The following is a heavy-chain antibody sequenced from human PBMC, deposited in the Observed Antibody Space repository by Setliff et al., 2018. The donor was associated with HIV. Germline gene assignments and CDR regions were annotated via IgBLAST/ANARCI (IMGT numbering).Heavy chain of an antibody. V-gene: IGHV4-38-2*02. CDR1: GFSISSRYY. CDR2: IYHTGSS. J-gene: IGHJ3*02. D-gene: IGHD4-17*01. Sequence: TCDVSGFSISSRYYWGWIRQSPGKGLEWIGNIYHTGSSYYNPSLNDRVTISVDTSKNQFSLKLSSVTAADTAVYYCARDREDDGDYVAFDIWGQGTMVTVSS. CDR3: ARDREDDGDYVAFDI.